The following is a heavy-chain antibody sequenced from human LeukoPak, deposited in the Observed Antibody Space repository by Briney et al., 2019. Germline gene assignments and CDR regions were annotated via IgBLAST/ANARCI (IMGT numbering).Heavy chain of an antibody. CDR2: MYNSGST. Sequence: SETLSLTCTVSGGSISGSYWSWIRQPPGKGLEWIAYMYNSGSTNYNPSLKSRVTISIDTSKNQFSLKPSSLTAADTAIYYCARGIESYGDYGYWGQGILVTVSS. CDR3: ARGIESYGDYGY. J-gene: IGHJ4*02. CDR1: GGSISGSY. V-gene: IGHV4-59*01. D-gene: IGHD4-17*01.